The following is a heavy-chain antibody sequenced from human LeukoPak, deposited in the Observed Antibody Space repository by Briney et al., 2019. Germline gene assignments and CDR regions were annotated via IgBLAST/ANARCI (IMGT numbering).Heavy chain of an antibody. CDR2: ISAYNGNT. D-gene: IGHD6-6*01. Sequence: ASVKVSCKASGYTFTSYGISWVRRAPGQGLEWMGWISAYNGNTNYAQKLQGRVTMTTDTSTSTAYMELRSLRSDDTAVYYCARDRAARQYWFDPWGQGTLVAVSS. CDR3: ARDRAARQYWFDP. V-gene: IGHV1-18*01. CDR1: GYTFTSYG. J-gene: IGHJ5*02.